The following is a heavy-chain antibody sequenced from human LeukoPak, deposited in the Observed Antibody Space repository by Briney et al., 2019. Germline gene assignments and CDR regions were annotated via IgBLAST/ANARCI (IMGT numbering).Heavy chain of an antibody. D-gene: IGHD4-17*01. Sequence: PETLSLTCTVSGGSISSTSYCWGWLRQPPGKGLEWIVSIYYSGSTYYNPSLKSRVTISVDTSKNQFSLKLSSVTAADTAVYYCARHGGDYGDTDFDYWGQGTLVTVSS. CDR2: IYYSGST. J-gene: IGHJ4*02. CDR3: ARHGGDYGDTDFDY. V-gene: IGHV4-39*01. CDR1: GGSISSTSYC.